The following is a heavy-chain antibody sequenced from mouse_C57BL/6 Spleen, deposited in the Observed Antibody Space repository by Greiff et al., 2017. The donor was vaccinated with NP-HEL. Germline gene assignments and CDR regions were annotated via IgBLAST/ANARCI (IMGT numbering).Heavy chain of an antibody. J-gene: IGHJ1*03. Sequence: EVLLVESEGGLVQPGSSMKLSCTASGFTFSDYYMAWVRQVPEKGLEWVANIHYDGSSTYYLDSLKSRFIISRDNAKNILYLQMSSLKSEDKATYYCERDGRLRRYFDVWGTGTTGTVSS. CDR3: ERDGRLRRYFDV. CDR1: GFTFSDYY. D-gene: IGHD1-1*01. CDR2: IHYDGSST. V-gene: IGHV5-16*01.